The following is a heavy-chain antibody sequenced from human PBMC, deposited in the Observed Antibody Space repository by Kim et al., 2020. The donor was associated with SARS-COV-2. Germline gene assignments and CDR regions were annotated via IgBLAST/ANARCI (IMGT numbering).Heavy chain of an antibody. CDR3: ANFES. V-gene: IGHV3-33*06. Sequence: DGSNKYYADPVKGRITISRDNSKNMLYLQMNSLRAEDTAVYYCANFESWGQEPWSPSPQ. J-gene: IGHJ4*01. CDR2: DGSNK.